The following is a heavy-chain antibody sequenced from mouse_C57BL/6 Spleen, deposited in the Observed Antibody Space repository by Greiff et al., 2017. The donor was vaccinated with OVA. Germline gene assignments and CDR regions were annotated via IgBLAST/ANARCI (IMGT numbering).Heavy chain of an antibody. CDR1: GFTFTDYY. Sequence: EVNVVESGGGLVQPGGSLSLSCAASGFTFTDYYMSWVRQPPGKALEWLGFIRNKANGYTTEYSASVKGRFTISRDNSQSILYLQMNALRAEDSATYYCARYGDYEYYFDDWGQGTTLTVSS. V-gene: IGHV7-3*01. J-gene: IGHJ2*01. CDR3: ARYGDYEYYFDD. D-gene: IGHD2-4*01. CDR2: IRNKANGYTT.